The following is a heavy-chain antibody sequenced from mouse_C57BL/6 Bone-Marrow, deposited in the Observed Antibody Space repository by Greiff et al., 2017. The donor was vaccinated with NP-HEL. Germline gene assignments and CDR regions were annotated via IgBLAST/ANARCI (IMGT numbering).Heavy chain of an antibody. CDR1: GYTFTDYY. V-gene: IGHV1-19*01. Sequence: VQLQQSGPVLVKPGASVKMSCKASGYTFTDYYMNWVKQSPGKSLEWIGVINPYNGGTSYNQKFKGKATLTVDKSSSTAYMELNSLTSEDSAVYYCARLHYGSSYPWFAYWGQGTLVTVSA. J-gene: IGHJ3*01. CDR2: INPYNGGT. CDR3: ARLHYGSSYPWFAY. D-gene: IGHD1-1*01.